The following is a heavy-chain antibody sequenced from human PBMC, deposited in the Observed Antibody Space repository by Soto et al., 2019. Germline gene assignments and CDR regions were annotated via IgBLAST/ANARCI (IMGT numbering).Heavy chain of an antibody. Sequence: GRSLRLSCAASGFTFDDYTMHWVRQAPGKGLEWVSLISWDGGSTYYADSVKGRFTISRDNSKNSLYLQMNSLRTEDTALYYCANDITQRPPTGYRGMDVWGHGTTVTVSS. CDR3: ANDITQRPPTGYRGMDV. CDR2: ISWDGGST. J-gene: IGHJ6*02. CDR1: GFTFDDYT. V-gene: IGHV3-43*01. D-gene: IGHD1-1*01.